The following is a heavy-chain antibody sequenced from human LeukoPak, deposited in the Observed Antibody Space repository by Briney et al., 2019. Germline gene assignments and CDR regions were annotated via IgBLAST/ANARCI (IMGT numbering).Heavy chain of an antibody. V-gene: IGHV3-21*01. CDR3: ARDRFSGLPPHGMDV. D-gene: IGHD6-19*01. Sequence: GGSLRLSCAASGFTFSSYSMNWVRQAPGKGLEWVSSISSSSSYIYYADSVKGRFTISRDNAKNSLYLQMNSLRAEDTAVYYCARDRFSGLPPHGMDVWGQGTTVTVSS. CDR1: GFTFSSYS. CDR2: ISSSSSYI. J-gene: IGHJ6*02.